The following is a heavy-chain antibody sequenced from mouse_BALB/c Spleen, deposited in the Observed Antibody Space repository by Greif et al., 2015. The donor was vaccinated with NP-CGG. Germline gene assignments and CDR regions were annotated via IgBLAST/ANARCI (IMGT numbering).Heavy chain of an antibody. CDR1: GYTFTSYW. V-gene: IGHV1-69*02. D-gene: IGHD2-1*01. J-gene: IGHJ2*01. Sequence: VQLQQSGAELVKPGASVKLSCKASGYTFTSYWMHWVKQRPGQGLEWIGEIDPSDSYTNYNQKFKGKATLTVDKSSSTAYMQLSSLTSEDSAVYYCARSSGYYGNYFDYWGQGTTLTVSS. CDR2: IDPSDSYT. CDR3: ARSSGYYGNYFDY.